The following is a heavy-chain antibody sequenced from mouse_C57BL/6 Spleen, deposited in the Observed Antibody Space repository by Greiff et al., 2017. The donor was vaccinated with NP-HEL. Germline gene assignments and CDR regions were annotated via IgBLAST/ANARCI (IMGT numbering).Heavy chain of an antibody. Sequence: QVQLQQPGTELVKPGASVKLSCKASGYTFTSYWMHWVKQRPGQGLEWIGNINPSNGGTNYNEKFKSKATLTVDKSSTTAYMQLSSLTSEDSAVYYCARNRGVYDGYCDYWGQGTTLTVSS. CDR3: ARNRGVYDGYCDY. CDR2: INPSNGGT. CDR1: GYTFTSYW. D-gene: IGHD2-3*01. J-gene: IGHJ2*01. V-gene: IGHV1-53*01.